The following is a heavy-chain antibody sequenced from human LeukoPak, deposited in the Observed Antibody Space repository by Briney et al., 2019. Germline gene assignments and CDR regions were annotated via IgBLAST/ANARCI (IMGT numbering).Heavy chain of an antibody. CDR2: IHKSAIT. V-gene: IGHV3-53*01. CDR1: GFTVSSNY. CDR3: ARSLRVRGVPDYMDV. Sequence: PGGSLRLSCAAPGFTVSSNYMTWVRQAPGKGLEWVSVIHKSAITYYADTVKGRFTISRDNSKNTLYLQMNSLRAEDTAVYYCARSLRVRGVPDYMDVWGKGTTVIISS. D-gene: IGHD3-10*01. J-gene: IGHJ6*03.